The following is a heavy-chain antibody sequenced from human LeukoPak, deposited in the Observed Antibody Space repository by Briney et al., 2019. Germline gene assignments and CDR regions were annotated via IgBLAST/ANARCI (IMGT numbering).Heavy chain of an antibody. CDR1: GFTFTTYA. V-gene: IGHV3-21*01. CDR2: ISSTGRHI. Sequence: GGSLRLSCAASGFTFTTYAMNWVRQAPGKGLEWVSSISSTGRHINYADSMKGRFTISRDNAKNSLYLQMNNLRAEDTAVYYCARDLSDYDFWRGFDYWGQGTLVTVSS. CDR3: ARDLSDYDFWRGFDY. J-gene: IGHJ4*02. D-gene: IGHD3-3*01.